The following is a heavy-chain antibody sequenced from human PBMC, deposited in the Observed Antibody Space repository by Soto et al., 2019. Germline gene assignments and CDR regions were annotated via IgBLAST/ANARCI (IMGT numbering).Heavy chain of an antibody. D-gene: IGHD3-10*01. CDR2: ISSNGVGT. CDR3: ARDAPGDGSGRRAFDI. Sequence: LRLSCAASGFTLSGYAMDWVRQAPGKGLEYVSGISSNGVGTYYADSVRGRFTISKDNSKNTLYLQMNSLRAEDTAVYYCARDAPGDGSGRRAFDIWGQGTMVTVSS. CDR1: GFTLSGYA. J-gene: IGHJ3*02. V-gene: IGHV3-64*04.